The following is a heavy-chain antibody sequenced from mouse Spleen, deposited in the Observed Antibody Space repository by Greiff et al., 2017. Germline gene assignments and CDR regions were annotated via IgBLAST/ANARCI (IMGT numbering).Heavy chain of an antibody. CDR3: TLYYDYDLYYFDY. CDR1: GYTYTSYW. V-gene: IGHV1-55*01. D-gene: IGHD2-4*01. J-gene: IGHJ2*01. Sequence: QVQLQQPGAELVKPGASVKMSCKASGYTYTSYWITWVKQRPGQGLEWIGDIYPGSGSTNYNEKFKSKATLTVDTSSSTAYMQLSSLTSEDSAVYYCTLYYDYDLYYFDYWGQGTTLTVSS. CDR2: IYPGSGST.